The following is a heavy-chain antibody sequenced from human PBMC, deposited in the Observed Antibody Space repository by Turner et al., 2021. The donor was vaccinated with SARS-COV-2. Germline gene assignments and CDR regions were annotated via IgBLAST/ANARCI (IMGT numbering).Heavy chain of an antibody. Sequence: QVQVVQSGAEVKQPGASVKVSCKVSENTLTKLAIHWVLQSPGKGLEWMGGCEFENGETMNAQGYQGRLNLTADTSTNTAYMEMSSLRSEDTAIYYCAKLGVTESLLIIDAFDRWGQGTWVTVSS. CDR2: CEFENGET. CDR3: AKLGVTESLLIIDAFDR. CDR1: ENTLTKLA. D-gene: IGHD3-9*01. V-gene: IGHV1-24*01. J-gene: IGHJ3*01.